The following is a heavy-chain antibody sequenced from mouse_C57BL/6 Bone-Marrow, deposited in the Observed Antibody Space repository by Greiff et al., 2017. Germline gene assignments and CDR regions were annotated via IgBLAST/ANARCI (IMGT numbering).Heavy chain of an antibody. D-gene: IGHD1-1*01. CDR2: ISSGGSYT. Sequence: EVKLMESGGDLVKPGGSLKLSCAASGFTFSSYGMSWVRQTPDKRLEWVATISSGGSYTSYPDRVKGRFTISRDNAKNTLYLQMSSLKSEDTAMXYCARRGSSPAWFAYWGQGTLVTVSA. J-gene: IGHJ3*01. V-gene: IGHV5-6*02. CDR1: GFTFSSYG. CDR3: ARRGSSPAWFAY.